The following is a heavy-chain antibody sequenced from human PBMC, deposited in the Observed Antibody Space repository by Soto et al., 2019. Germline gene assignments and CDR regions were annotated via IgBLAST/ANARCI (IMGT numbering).Heavy chain of an antibody. D-gene: IGHD6-19*01. CDR2: INAGNGNT. V-gene: IGHV1-3*01. J-gene: IGHJ5*02. CDR3: ATRGYRAVAGLFDP. Sequence: ASVKVSCKASGYTFTSYAMHWVRQAPGQRLEWMGWINAGNGNTKYSQKFQGRVTITRDTSTDTAYMELSSLRSEDTAVYYCATRGYRAVAGLFDPWGQGTLVTVSS. CDR1: GYTFTSYA.